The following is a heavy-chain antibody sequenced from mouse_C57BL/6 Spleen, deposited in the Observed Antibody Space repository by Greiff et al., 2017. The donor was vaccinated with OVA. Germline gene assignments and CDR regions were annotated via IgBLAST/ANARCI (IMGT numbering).Heavy chain of an antibody. J-gene: IGHJ1*03. V-gene: IGHV1-22*01. Sequence: VQLQQSGPELVKPGASVKMSCKASGYTFTDYNMHWVKQSHGKSLEWIGYINPNNGGTSYNQKFKGKATLTVNKSSSTAYMEHRSLTSEDSAVYYCAAIYYDYDYWYFDVWGTGTTVTVSS. D-gene: IGHD2-4*01. CDR1: GYTFTDYN. CDR3: AAIYYDYDYWYFDV. CDR2: INPNNGGT.